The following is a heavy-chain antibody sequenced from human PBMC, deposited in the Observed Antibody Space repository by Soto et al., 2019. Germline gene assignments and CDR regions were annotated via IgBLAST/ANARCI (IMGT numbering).Heavy chain of an antibody. Sequence: EVQLVESGGGLVQPGGSLRLSCAASGLIFSDYHMDWVRQAPGKGLEWVGRLRRKANSYTTEYAASVKGRFTISRDNSKNSLYLQMNSLKTEDTDVYYCARLDGWSGGSSEMDVWGQGTTVTVSS. CDR1: GLIFSDYH. V-gene: IGHV3-72*01. CDR2: LRRKANSYTT. D-gene: IGHD6-19*01. CDR3: ARLDGWSGGSSEMDV. J-gene: IGHJ6*02.